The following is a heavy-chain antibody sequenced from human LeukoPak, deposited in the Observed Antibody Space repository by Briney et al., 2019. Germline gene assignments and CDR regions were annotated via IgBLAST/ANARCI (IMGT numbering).Heavy chain of an antibody. V-gene: IGHV3-74*01. CDR1: GFTFSSYL. J-gene: IGHJ6*02. Sequence: GGSLRLSCAASGFTFSSYLMHWVRQVPGKGLVWVSRIKNDGSETNYADSVKGRFTISRDNAQNTLYLQMSSLRVDDTAVYYCASDRVNYGLDVWGQGTTVSVSS. CDR2: IKNDGSET. CDR3: ASDRVNYGLDV.